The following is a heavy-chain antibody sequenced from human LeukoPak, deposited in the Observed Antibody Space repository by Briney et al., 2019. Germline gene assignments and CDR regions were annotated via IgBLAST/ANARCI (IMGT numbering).Heavy chain of an antibody. V-gene: IGHV1-46*01. CDR2: INPSGGST. CDR1: GYPLTTYY. Sequence: ASVKASCKASGYPLTTYYMHWVRQAPGQGLEWVGIINPSGGSTNYAQKFQGRVTMTRDMSTSTVYMELSSLRSEDTAVYYCAREMGTGGYCSSTSCQGGFDYWGQGTLVTVSS. D-gene: IGHD2-2*01. J-gene: IGHJ4*02. CDR3: AREMGTGGYCSSTSCQGGFDY.